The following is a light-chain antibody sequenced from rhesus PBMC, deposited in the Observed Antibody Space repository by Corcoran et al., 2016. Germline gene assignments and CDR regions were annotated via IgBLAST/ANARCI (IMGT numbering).Light chain of an antibody. CDR1: QDLSSY. CDR3: QQRNGYPYS. J-gene: IGKJ2*01. CDR2: DAS. Sequence: DIQLTQSPSSLSASVGDRVTIPCRASQDLSSYLAWYKQKPGKASNLLIYDASNLQSGVTSRFSGSGSGTHCTLTISSLQPEDVAVYYCQQRNGYPYSFGRGTKVEIK. V-gene: IGKV1-38*01.